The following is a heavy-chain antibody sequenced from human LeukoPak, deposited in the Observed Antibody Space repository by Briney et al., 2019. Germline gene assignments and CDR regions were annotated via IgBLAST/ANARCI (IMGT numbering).Heavy chain of an antibody. D-gene: IGHD3-10*01. CDR1: GGTFSSYA. CDR3: ARGRNLAMVRGPPDY. Sequence: SVKVSCKASGGTFSSYAISWVRQAPGQGLEWMGGIIPIFGTANYAQKFQGRVTITADKSTSTAYMELSSLRSEDTAVYYCARGRNLAMVRGPPDYWGQGTLVTVSS. CDR2: IIPIFGTA. V-gene: IGHV1-69*06. J-gene: IGHJ4*02.